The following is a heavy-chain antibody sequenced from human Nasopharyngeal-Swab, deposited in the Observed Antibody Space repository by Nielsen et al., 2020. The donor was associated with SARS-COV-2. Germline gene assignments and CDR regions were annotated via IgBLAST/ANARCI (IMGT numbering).Heavy chain of an antibody. V-gene: IGHV3-23*01. CDR3: AKDRRPLDY. CDR1: GFTFSNYA. Sequence: LKISCAASGFTFSNYAMTWVRQAPGKGLEWVSTISASGESTFYGDSVKGRFTISRDNSKKTLSLQMNSLRAEDTAIYYCAKDRRPLDYWGQGTLVTVSS. D-gene: IGHD6-6*01. J-gene: IGHJ4*02. CDR2: ISASGEST.